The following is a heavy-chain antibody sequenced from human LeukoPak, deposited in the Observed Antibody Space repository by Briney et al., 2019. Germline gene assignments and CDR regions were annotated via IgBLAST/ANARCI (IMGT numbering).Heavy chain of an antibody. V-gene: IGHV1-8*03. Sequence: ASVKVSCKASGGTFSSYAISWVRQAPGQGLEWMGWMNPNSGNTGYAQKFQGRVTITRNTSISTAYMELSSLRSEDTAVYYCARAGIDCSSTSCYDGYFDYWGQGTLVTVSS. D-gene: IGHD2-2*01. J-gene: IGHJ4*02. CDR1: GGTFSSYA. CDR2: MNPNSGNT. CDR3: ARAGIDCSSTSCYDGYFDY.